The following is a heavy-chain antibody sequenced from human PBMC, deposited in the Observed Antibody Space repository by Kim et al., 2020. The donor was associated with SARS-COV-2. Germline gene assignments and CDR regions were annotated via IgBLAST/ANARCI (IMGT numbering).Heavy chain of an antibody. J-gene: IGHJ6*02. D-gene: IGHD3-10*01. CDR2: IYYSGST. V-gene: IGHV4-39*01. CDR1: GGSISSSSYY. CDR3: ARHLRPSVVRETYYYYYGMDV. Sequence: SETLSLTCTVSGGSISSSSYYWGWIRQPPGKGLEWIGSIYYSGSTYYNPSLKSRVTISVDTSKNQFSLKLSSVTAADTAVYYFARHLRPSVVRETYYYYYGMDVWGQGTTVTVSS.